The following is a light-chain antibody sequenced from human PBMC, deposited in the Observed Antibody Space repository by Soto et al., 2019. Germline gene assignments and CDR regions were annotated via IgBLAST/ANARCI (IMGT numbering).Light chain of an antibody. V-gene: IGKV3-20*01. CDR2: GAS. J-gene: IGKJ2*01. CDR1: QSVDSSY. CDR3: QRYGSPYT. Sequence: EIVLTQSPGTLSLSPGERATLSCRASQSVDSSYLAWYQQKPGQAPRLLIYGASSRATGVPDRFRGRGSGTDFTLIITPLEPEDFAVYYCQRYGSPYTFGQGTKLDIK.